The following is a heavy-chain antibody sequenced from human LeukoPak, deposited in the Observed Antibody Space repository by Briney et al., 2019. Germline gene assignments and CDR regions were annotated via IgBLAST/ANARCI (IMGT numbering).Heavy chain of an antibody. CDR2: INHSGST. D-gene: IGHD5-12*01. J-gene: IGHJ2*01. CDR1: GGSFSGYY. CDR3: ARGRGLRWYFDL. V-gene: IGHV4-34*01. Sequence: SETLSLTCAVYGGSFSGYYWSWIRQPPGKGLEWIGEINHSGSTNYNPSLKSRVTISVDTSKNQFSLKLSPVTAADTAVYYCARGRGLRWYFDLWGRGTLVTVSS.